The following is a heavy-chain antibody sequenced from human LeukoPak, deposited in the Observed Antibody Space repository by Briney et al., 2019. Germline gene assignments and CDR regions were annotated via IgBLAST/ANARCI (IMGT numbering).Heavy chain of an antibody. CDR2: IKRKTDGGTI. J-gene: IGHJ6*02. CDR3: TTYDYGDFYFFYGMDV. V-gene: IGHV3-15*01. D-gene: IGHD4-17*01. Sequence: GGSLRLSCAASGFTFSNAWMSWVRQVPGKGLEWVGRIKRKTDGGTIDYGAAVKGRFTVSRDDSKNTLYLQMDSLKSEDTAVYYCTTYDYGDFYFFYGMDVWGQGTTVTVSS. CDR1: GFTFSNAW.